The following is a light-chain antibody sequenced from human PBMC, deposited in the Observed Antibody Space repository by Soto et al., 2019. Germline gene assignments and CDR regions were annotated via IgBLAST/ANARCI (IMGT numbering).Light chain of an antibody. CDR1: QNLSRN. CDR2: YAS. V-gene: IGKV3-15*01. CDR3: QQYDKWPHT. Sequence: EMVMTQSPATLSVSPGERATISCRASQNLSRNLDWYQQPPGQAPRLLIFYASTRATGIPARFSGSGSGTDFTLTISSLQSEDFAVYYCQQYDKWPHTFGQGTKLEIK. J-gene: IGKJ2*01.